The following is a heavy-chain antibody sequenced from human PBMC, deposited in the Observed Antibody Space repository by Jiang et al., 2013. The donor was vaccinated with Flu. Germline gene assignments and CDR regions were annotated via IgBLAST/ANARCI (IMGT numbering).Heavy chain of an antibody. V-gene: IGHV3-23*01. CDR3: AKDREESAVAGPFDY. D-gene: IGHD6-19*01. J-gene: IGHJ4*02. CDR2: ISGSGGRS. CDR1: GFTFSSFA. Sequence: QLLESGGGLVQPGGSLRVSCAASGFTFSSFAMSWVRQAPGKGLEWVSTISGSGGRSYYAASVKGRFTISRDNSRNTLFLQMNSLRAEDMAVYYCAKDREESAVAGPFDYWGQGNLVTVSP.